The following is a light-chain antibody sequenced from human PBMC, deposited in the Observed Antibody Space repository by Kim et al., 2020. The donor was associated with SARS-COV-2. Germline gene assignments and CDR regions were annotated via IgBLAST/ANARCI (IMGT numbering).Light chain of an antibody. CDR3: QQTYSTPRT. CDR1: QRIANY. Sequence: SASVGDRVTITCRAGQRIANYLNWYQQKPGKAPNLLIYAASTLQSGVPSRFSGSGSGTNFTLTISSLQPEDFASYYCQQTYSTPRTFGQGTKLEI. V-gene: IGKV1-39*01. CDR2: AAS. J-gene: IGKJ2*01.